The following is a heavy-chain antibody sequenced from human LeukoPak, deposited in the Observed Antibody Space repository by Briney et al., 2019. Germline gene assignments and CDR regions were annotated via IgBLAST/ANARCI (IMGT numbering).Heavy chain of an antibody. V-gene: IGHV1-2*02. D-gene: IGHD3-10*01. CDR1: GYFFSSYH. CDR3: SGLGSTMEGRIDP. CDR2: IYIDSGDT. J-gene: IGHJ5*02. Sequence: ASVKVSCKASGYFFSSYHVHWVRQAPGQGLDWMGRIYIDSGDTNYAQKFQGRVTMTRDTSISTAYMELSSLTSDDTAVYYCSGLGSTMEGRIDPWGQGTPVTVSS.